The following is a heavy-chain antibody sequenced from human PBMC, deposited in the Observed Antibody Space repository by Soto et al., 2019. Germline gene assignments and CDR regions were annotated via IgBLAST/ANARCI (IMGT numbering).Heavy chain of an antibody. J-gene: IGHJ4*02. D-gene: IGHD5-12*01. V-gene: IGHV1-18*01. CDR1: GDTFASYG. CDR3: AGGLRVGQGFDY. Sequence: QVQLVQSGAEVKKPGASVKVSCKASGDTFASYGISWVRQAPGQGLEWMGWISVNSGNTNYAQNFQGRVTMTTDTSHANVFMELRRPRFGDTAVYYCAGGLRVGQGFDYWGQGTLVTVSS. CDR2: ISVNSGNT.